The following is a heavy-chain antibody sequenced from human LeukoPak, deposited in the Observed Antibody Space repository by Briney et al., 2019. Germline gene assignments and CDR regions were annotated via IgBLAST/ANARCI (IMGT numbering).Heavy chain of an antibody. CDR1: GYTFTSYG. Sequence: ASVKVSCKASGYTFTSYGISWVGQAPGQGLEWMGWNSAYNSITTYSQKLPRTVTITTHSSPSTAYIPLSSLRSDDTPVSYSASDTSSGLYQEYFQHSGPGTLFSVSS. D-gene: IGHD6-19*01. CDR3: ASDTSSGLYQEYFQH. J-gene: IGHJ1*01. CDR2: NSAYNSIT. V-gene: IGHV1-18*01.